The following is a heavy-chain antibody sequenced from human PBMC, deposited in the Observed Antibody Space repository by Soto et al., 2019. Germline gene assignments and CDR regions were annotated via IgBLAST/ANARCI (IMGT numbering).Heavy chain of an antibody. CDR1: GGSISSYY. D-gene: IGHD3-9*01. J-gene: IGHJ4*02. V-gene: IGHV4-59*01. Sequence: SETLSLTCTVSGGSISSYYWGWIRQPPGKGLEWIGYIYYSGSTNYNPSLKSRVTISVDTSKNRFSLKLSSVTAADTAVYYCARDRLYYDILTDTHYFDYWGQGTLVTVSS. CDR2: IYYSGST. CDR3: ARDRLYYDILTDTHYFDY.